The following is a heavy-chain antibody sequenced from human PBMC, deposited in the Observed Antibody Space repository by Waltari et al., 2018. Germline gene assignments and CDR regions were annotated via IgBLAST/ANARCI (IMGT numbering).Heavy chain of an antibody. J-gene: IGHJ4*02. V-gene: IGHV3-23*01. D-gene: IGHD3-3*01. Sequence: EVQLLESGGGLVQPGGSLRLSCAASGFTFSSYAMTWVRQAPGKGLEWVPAISGSGGSTYYADSVKGRFTISRDNSKNTLYLQMNSLRAEDTAVYYCAKPFGGITIFGVVIVRDYWGQGTLVTVSS. CDR1: GFTFSSYA. CDR3: AKPFGGITIFGVVIVRDY. CDR2: ISGSGGST.